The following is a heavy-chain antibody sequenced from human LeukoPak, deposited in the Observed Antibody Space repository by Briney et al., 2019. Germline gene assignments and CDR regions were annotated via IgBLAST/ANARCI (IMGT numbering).Heavy chain of an antibody. CDR2: ISAYNGNT. CDR3: ARDGRDYGDYDGDY. D-gene: IGHD4-17*01. CDR1: GYTFTCYG. Sequence: GASVKVSCKASGYTFTCYGISWVRQAPGQGLEWIGWISAYNGNTNYAQKLQGRVTMTTDTSTSTAYMELRSLRSDDTAVYYCARDGRDYGDYDGDYWAQGTLVTVSS. V-gene: IGHV1-18*01. J-gene: IGHJ4*02.